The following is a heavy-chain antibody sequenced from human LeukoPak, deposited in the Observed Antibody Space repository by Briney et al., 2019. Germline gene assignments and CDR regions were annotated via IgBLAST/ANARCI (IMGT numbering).Heavy chain of an antibody. CDR3: ARDKATY. CDR1: GFTFSNYW. CDR2: INMDGSEK. J-gene: IGHJ4*02. Sequence: GGSLRLSCAASGFTFSNYWMSWVRQAPGKGLEWVAHINMDGSEKYYVDSVKGRFTISRDNAKNSLYLQMNSPRVEDTAVYYCARDKATYWGQGTLVTVSS. V-gene: IGHV3-7*01.